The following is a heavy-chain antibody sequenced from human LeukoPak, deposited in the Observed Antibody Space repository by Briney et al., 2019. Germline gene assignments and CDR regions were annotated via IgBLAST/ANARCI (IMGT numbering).Heavy chain of an antibody. CDR2: IYSGGST. CDR1: GFTFSSYA. Sequence: GGSLRLSYAPSGFTFSSYAMSRVRQVPGKSLDWASVIYSGGSTYYADSVKGRFTLTIDNSNDTLFLQMNSLRAEDTAVYYCEREPQGDSSGYDAFDIWGQGTMVTVSS. CDR3: EREPQGDSSGYDAFDI. J-gene: IGHJ3*02. V-gene: IGHV3-66*01. D-gene: IGHD3-22*01.